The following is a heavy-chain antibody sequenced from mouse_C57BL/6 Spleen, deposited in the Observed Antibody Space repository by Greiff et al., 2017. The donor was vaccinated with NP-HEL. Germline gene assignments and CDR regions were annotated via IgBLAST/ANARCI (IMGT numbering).Heavy chain of an antibody. CDR3: ARNPWRYFDY. J-gene: IGHJ2*01. CDR2: INPNNGGT. V-gene: IGHV1-26*01. CDR1: GYTFTNYY. Sequence: VQLQQSGPELVKPGASVKISCKASGYTFTNYYMNWVKQSPGKSLEWIGDINPNNGGTSYNQKFKGKATLTVDKSSSTAYMELRSLTSEDSAVYYCARNPWRYFDYWGQGTTLTVSS.